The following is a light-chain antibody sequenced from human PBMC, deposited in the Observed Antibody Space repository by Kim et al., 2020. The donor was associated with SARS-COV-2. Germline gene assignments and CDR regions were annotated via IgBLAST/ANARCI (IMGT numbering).Light chain of an antibody. CDR3: QQYNIWPPNT. Sequence: EIVMTQSPATLSVSPGERATLSCRASQSVSSHLGWYQQKPGQAPRLLIYDTSTRATGVPARFSGSGSGTEFTLTISSLQSEDFAVYYCQQYNIWPPNTFGQGTRLEIK. CDR1: QSVSSH. J-gene: IGKJ5*01. CDR2: DTS. V-gene: IGKV3-15*01.